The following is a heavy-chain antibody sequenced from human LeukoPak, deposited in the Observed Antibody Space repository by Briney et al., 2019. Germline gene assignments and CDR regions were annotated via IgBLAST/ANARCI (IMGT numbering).Heavy chain of an antibody. CDR2: IYHSGST. V-gene: IGHV4-4*02. Sequence: SETLSLTCAVSGGSISSSNWWSWVRQPPGKGLEWIGEIYHSGSTNYNPSLKSRVTISVDKSKNQFSLKLSSVTAADTAVYYCARGVKQQLVPRNLFDYWGQGTLVTVSS. J-gene: IGHJ4*02. CDR1: GGSISSSNW. CDR3: ARGVKQQLVPRNLFDY. D-gene: IGHD6-13*01.